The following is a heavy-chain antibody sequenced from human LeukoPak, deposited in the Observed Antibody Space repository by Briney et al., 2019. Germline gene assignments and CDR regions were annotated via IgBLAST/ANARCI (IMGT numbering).Heavy chain of an antibody. D-gene: IGHD3-16*01. CDR1: GYNFANHG. Sequence: PGESLKISCKGSGYNFANHGVGWVRQMPGTGLEWMGIIFPGDSYTRYSPSFQGQVTFSADKSISIAYLQLSSLQASDTAIYYCARQLSGDYVSEDWFLDLWGRGALVTVSA. CDR3: ARQLSGDYVSEDWFLDL. V-gene: IGHV5-51*01. J-gene: IGHJ2*01. CDR2: IFPGDSYT.